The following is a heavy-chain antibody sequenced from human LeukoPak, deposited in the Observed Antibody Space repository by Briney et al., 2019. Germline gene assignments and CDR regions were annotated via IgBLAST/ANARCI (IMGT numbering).Heavy chain of an antibody. J-gene: IGHJ4*02. CDR1: GFTFSDYY. CDR2: ISSSSSTI. D-gene: IGHD4-23*01. V-gene: IGHV3-11*04. CDR3: ARDRTTVVTLFDY. Sequence: GGSLRLSCAASGFTFSDYYMNWIRQAPGKGLEWVSYISSSSSTIYYADSVKGRFTISRDNAKNSLYLQMNSLRAEETAVYYCARDRTTVVTLFDYWGQGTLVTVSS.